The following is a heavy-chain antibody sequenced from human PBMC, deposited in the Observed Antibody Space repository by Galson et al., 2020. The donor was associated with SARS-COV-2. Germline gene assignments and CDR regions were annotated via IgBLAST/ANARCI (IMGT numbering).Heavy chain of an antibody. V-gene: IGHV3-21*01. J-gene: IGHJ4*02. Sequence: GGSLRPACAASGFTFSDFFMNWVSQAPGKGLEWVSAIGSSSSPIYYADSIKGRVTISKDNSKNSAYLQMNSLRAEDTAVYYCARGFCGGDGYDDWGQGTLVTVSS. CDR3: ARGFCGGDGYDD. CDR1: GFTFSDFF. D-gene: IGHD2-21*02. CDR2: IGSSSSPI.